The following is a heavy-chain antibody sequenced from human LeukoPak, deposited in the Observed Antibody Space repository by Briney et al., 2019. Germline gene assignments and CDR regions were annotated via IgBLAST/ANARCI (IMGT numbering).Heavy chain of an antibody. CDR3: ARIGGYSSSWPNGHNWFDP. V-gene: IGHV4-39*01. D-gene: IGHD6-13*01. CDR1: GGSISSSRYY. J-gene: IGHJ5*02. CDR2: IYYTGST. Sequence: SETLSLTCTVSGGSISSSRYYWGWIRQPPGKGLEWIGSIYYTGSTYYNPSLRSRVSISVDTSKNQFTLKLSSVTAADTAVYYCARIGGYSSSWPNGHNWFDPWGQGTLVTVSS.